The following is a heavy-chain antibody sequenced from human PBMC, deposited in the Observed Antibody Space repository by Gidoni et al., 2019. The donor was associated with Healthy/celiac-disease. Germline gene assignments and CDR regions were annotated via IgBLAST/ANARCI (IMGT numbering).Heavy chain of an antibody. Sequence: QVTLKESGPVLVKPTETLTLTCNISGFTRSTARLGVRRIRQPPGKALEWLAHIFSNDEKSYRTSLKSRLTISTDTSKSQVVLTMTNMDPVDTATYYCARIDSGYQLLLEPTMYRRRIAAQFDPWGQGTLVTVSS. CDR2: IFSNDEK. CDR3: ARIDSGYQLLLEPTMYRRRIAAQFDP. CDR1: GFTRSTARLG. D-gene: IGHD2-2*01. V-gene: IGHV2-26*03. J-gene: IGHJ5*02.